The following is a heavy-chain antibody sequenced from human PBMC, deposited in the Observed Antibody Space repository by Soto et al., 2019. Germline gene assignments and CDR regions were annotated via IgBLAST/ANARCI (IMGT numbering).Heavy chain of an antibody. V-gene: IGHV4-59*01. CDR2: IYYSGST. Sequence: PSETLSLTCTVSGGSISSYYWSWIRQPPGKGLEWIGYIYYSGSTNYNPSLKSRVTISVDTSKNQFSLKLSSVTAADTAVYYCARMGHPASPLDYWGQGTLVTVS. CDR3: ARMGHPASPLDY. CDR1: GGSISSYY. J-gene: IGHJ4*02.